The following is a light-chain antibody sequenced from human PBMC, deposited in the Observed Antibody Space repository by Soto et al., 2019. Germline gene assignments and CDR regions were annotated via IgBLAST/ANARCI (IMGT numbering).Light chain of an antibody. CDR1: SSDIGGYNF. CDR2: GVS. J-gene: IGLJ1*01. CDR3: SSYISSSTPYV. Sequence: QSALTQPASVSGSPGQSITISCTGTSSDIGGYNFVSWYQHHPGKSPRLMIFGVSDRPSGVSDRFSGSKSGNTASLTISGLQAEEEADYYCSSYISSSTPYVFGTGTKVTVL. V-gene: IGLV2-14*03.